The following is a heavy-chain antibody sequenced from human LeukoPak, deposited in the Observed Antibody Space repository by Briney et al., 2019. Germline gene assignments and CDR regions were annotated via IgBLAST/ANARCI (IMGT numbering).Heavy chain of an antibody. D-gene: IGHD5-18*01. Sequence: ASVKVSCKASVYTFTRHGTSWVRPAPGQRLEWVGGISTYNGNTNYAQKFQGRVTMTTDTSTTTAYMELRSLRSDDTAVYYCARGQGASWDTAMVTDHWGQGTLVTVSS. CDR2: ISTYNGNT. CDR1: VYTFTRHG. J-gene: IGHJ4*02. V-gene: IGHV1-18*01. CDR3: ARGQGASWDTAMVTDH.